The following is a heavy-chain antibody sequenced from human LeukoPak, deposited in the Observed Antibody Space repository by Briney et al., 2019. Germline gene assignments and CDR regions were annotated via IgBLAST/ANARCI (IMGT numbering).Heavy chain of an antibody. CDR1: GFTFSSQW. V-gene: IGHV3-7*01. CDR2: IKLDGSEK. Sequence: GGSLRLSCAASGFTFSSQWMSWARQSPGKGREGVANIKLDGSEKYYVDSVKGRFTISRDNAQNSLYLQMNSLRVEDTAVYYCARGVYGSGSSHDYWGQGTLVTVSS. D-gene: IGHD3-10*01. CDR3: ARGVYGSGSSHDY. J-gene: IGHJ4*02.